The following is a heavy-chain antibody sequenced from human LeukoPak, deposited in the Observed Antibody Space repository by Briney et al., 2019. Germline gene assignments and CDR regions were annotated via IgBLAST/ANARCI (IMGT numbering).Heavy chain of an antibody. J-gene: IGHJ2*01. V-gene: IGHV4-59*12. CDR3: ARETTGGPLFDL. CDR2: IYYSGST. Sequence: SETLSLTCTVPGGSISGYYWSWIRQPPGKGLESIGYIYYSGSTNYNPSLKSRVTISVDTSKNQFSLQLNSVTPEDTAVYYCARETTGGPLFDLWGRGTLVTVSS. CDR1: GGSISGYY. D-gene: IGHD1-1*01.